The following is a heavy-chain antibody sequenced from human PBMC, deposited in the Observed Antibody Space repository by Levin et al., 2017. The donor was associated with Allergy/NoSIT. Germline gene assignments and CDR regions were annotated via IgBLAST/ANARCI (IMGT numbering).Heavy chain of an antibody. V-gene: IGHV1-24*01. CDR1: GYTLTELS. Sequence: GESLKISCKVSGYTLTELSMHWVRQAPGKGLEWMGGFDPEDGETIYAQKFQGRVTMTEDTSTDTAYMELSSLRSEDTAVYYCATGTPPSITMVRGVLDYWGQGTLVTVSS. CDR2: FDPEDGET. D-gene: IGHD3-10*01. J-gene: IGHJ4*02. CDR3: ATGTPPSITMVRGVLDY.